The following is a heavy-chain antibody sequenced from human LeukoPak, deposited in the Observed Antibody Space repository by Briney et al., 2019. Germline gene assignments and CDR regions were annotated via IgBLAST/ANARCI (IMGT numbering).Heavy chain of an antibody. CDR3: AREIAAAAPGYYYGMDV. CDR2: ISSSGSTI. V-gene: IGHV3-48*03. D-gene: IGHD6-13*01. J-gene: IGHJ6*02. Sequence: GGSLRLSFAASGFTFGSYEMNGVRQAPGKGREGVSYISSSGSTIYYADSVKGRFTISRDNAKNSLYLQMNSLRAEDTAVYYCAREIAAAAPGYYYGMDVWGQGTTVTVSS. CDR1: GFTFGSYE.